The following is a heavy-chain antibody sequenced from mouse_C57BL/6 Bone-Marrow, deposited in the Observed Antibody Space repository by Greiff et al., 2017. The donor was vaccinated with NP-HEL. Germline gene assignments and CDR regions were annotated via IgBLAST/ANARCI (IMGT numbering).Heavy chain of an antibody. D-gene: IGHD2-4*01. V-gene: IGHV3-6*01. CDR3: ARERLGFAY. CDR1: GYSITSGYY. J-gene: IGHJ3*01. Sequence: EVKLQESGPGLVKPSQSLSLTCSVTGYSITSGYYWNWIRQFPGNKLEWMGYISYDGSNNYNPSLKNRISITRDTSKNQFFLKLNSVTTEDTATYYCARERLGFAYWGQGTLVTVSA. CDR2: ISYDGSN.